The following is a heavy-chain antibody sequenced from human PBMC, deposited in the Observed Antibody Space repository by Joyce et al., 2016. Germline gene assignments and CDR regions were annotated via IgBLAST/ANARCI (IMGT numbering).Heavy chain of an antibody. Sequence: EVQLVESGGGLIQPGGSLRRSCAASGFPVSGNSMSWVRQAPGKGLEWVTVIYSGVSTYYADSVKGRFTISRDNSKNTLDLQMNSLRAEDTAVYYCASQYQHRYYYYGMDVWGQGTTVTVSS. CDR1: GFPVSGNS. CDR2: IYSGVST. CDR3: ASQYQHRYYYYGMDV. D-gene: IGHD3-3*02. J-gene: IGHJ6*02. V-gene: IGHV3-53*01.